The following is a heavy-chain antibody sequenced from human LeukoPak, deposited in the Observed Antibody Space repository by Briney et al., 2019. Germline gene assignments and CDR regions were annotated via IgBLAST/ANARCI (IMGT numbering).Heavy chain of an antibody. CDR3: ARHPNTYYDFWSGYPQSLYYFDY. J-gene: IGHJ4*02. V-gene: IGHV4-39*01. CDR1: GGSISSSSYY. Sequence: KTSETLSLTCTVSGGSISSSSYYWGWIRQPPGKGLEWIGSIYYSGSTYYNPSLKSRVTISVDTSKNQFSLKLSSVTAADTAVYYCARHPNTYYDFWSGYPQSLYYFDYWGQGTLVTVSS. D-gene: IGHD3-3*01. CDR2: IYYSGST.